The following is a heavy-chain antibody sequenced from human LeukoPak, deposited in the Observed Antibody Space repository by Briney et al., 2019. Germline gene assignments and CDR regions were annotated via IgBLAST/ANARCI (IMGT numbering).Heavy chain of an antibody. CDR2: IYHSGST. J-gene: IGHJ5*02. V-gene: IGHV4-38-2*02. CDR1: GYSISSGYY. CDR3: ARAPYYYDSSGYYQFDP. D-gene: IGHD3-22*01. Sequence: SETLSLTCTVSGYSISSGYYWGWIRPPPGKGLEWIGSIYHSGSTYYNPALKSRTTISVDTSKNQFSLKLSSVTAADTAVYYCARAPYYYDSSGYYQFDPWGQRTLVTVSS.